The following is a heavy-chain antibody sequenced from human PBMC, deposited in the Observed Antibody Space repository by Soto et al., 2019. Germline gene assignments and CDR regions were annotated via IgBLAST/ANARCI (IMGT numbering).Heavy chain of an antibody. V-gene: IGHV4-34*01. J-gene: IGHJ6*02. CDR3: ARVSGDYYYYYGMDV. D-gene: IGHD2-8*02. CDR2: INHSGST. Sequence: SETLSLTCAVYGGSFSGYYWSWIRQPPGKGLEWIGEINHSGSTNYNPSLKSRVTISVDTSKNQFSLKLSSVTAADTAVYYRARVSGDYYYYYGMDVWGQGTTVTVSS. CDR1: GGSFSGYY.